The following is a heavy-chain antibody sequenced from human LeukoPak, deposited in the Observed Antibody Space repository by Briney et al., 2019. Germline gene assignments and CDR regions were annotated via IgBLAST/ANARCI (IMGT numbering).Heavy chain of an antibody. Sequence: GGSLRLSCAASGFTFDDYGLSWVRQAPGKGLEWVSTINWNGGSTGYADSVKGRFTISRDNAKNSLYLQMNSLRAEDTAVYYCASHDPYYDILTGYVTDYWGQGTLVTVSS. CDR1: GFTFDDYG. V-gene: IGHV3-20*04. D-gene: IGHD3-9*01. CDR2: INWNGGST. J-gene: IGHJ4*02. CDR3: ASHDPYYDILTGYVTDY.